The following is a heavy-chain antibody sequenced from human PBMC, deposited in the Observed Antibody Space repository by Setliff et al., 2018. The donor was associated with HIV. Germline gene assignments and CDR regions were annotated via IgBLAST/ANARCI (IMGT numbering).Heavy chain of an antibody. V-gene: IGHV1-69*05. D-gene: IGHD5-12*01. CDR1: GGTFSTHA. CDR3: ASVPMEYSGYNSDSGTYYYHYGLDV. Sequence: ASVKVSCKASGGTFSTHAINWVRQAPGQGLEWMGGIIPIFGTTNYAQKFQGRVTITTVESTNTAYMELGSLRSEYTAVYYCASVPMEYSGYNSDSGTYYYHYGLDVWGQGATVTVSS. J-gene: IGHJ6*02. CDR2: IIPIFGTT.